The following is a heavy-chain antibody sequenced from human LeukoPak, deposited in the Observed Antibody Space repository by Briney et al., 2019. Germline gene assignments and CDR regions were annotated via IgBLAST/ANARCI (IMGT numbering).Heavy chain of an antibody. D-gene: IGHD4-17*01. V-gene: IGHV3-30*18. CDR2: ISHDGSNK. Sequence: PGGSLRLSCAASGFTFSSHGMHWVRQAPGKGLEWVTVISHDGSNKYYADSVRGRFTISRDNSKNTLSLQMNSLRPDDTAVYYCAKLPVGDYAGEDFWGQGTLVTV. J-gene: IGHJ4*02. CDR1: GFTFSSHG. CDR3: AKLPVGDYAGEDF.